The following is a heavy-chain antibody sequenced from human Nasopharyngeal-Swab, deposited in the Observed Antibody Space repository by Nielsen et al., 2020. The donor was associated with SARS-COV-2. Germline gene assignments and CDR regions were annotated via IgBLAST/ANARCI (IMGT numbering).Heavy chain of an antibody. V-gene: IGHV1-24*01. Sequence: ASVKVSCQVSGNSLTEISMHWVRQAPGKGLEWVGGFDPKEGKTIYTQKFQGRVTMTEDTSTDTAYMELSRLRSDDTALYYCVTIIRAIFGMDFGNSAFDYWGLGTLVTVSS. D-gene: IGHD3-3*01. J-gene: IGHJ4*02. CDR2: FDPKEGKT. CDR1: GNSLTEIS. CDR3: VTIIRAIFGMDFGNSAFDY.